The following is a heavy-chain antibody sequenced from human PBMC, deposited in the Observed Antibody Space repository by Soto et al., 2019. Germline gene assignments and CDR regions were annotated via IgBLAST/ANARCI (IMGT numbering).Heavy chain of an antibody. CDR2: IYWNDDQ. V-gene: IGHV2-5*01. J-gene: IGHJ4*02. CDR1: DFSLTTRGVG. CDR3: THGSPAYGYDF. D-gene: IGHD3-10*01. Sequence: SGPTLVNPTQTLTLTCNFSDFSLTTRGVGVGWIRQPPGKALEWVALIYWNDDQRYNPSLKSRLTVTKDTSKNHVVLTMTNVDPLDTATYYCTHGSPAYGYDFWGPGTLVTVSS.